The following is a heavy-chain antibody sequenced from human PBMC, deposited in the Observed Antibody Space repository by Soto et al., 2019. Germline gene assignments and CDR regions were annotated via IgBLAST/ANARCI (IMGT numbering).Heavy chain of an antibody. D-gene: IGHD2-8*01. CDR2: IYHSGST. CDR1: GGPISSSNW. Sequence: PSETLSLTCAVSGGPISSSNWWSWVRQPPGKGLEWIGEIYHSGSTNYNPSLKSRVTISVDTSKNQFSLKLSSVTAADTAVYYCARGRLKTFIDYWGQGTLVTVSS. V-gene: IGHV4-4*02. J-gene: IGHJ4*02. CDR3: ARGRLKTFIDY.